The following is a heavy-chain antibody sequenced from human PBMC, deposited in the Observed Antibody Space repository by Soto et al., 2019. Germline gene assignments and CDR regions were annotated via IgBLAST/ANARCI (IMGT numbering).Heavy chain of an antibody. CDR3: ARDPKSYYDFWSGYHSYYYYGMDV. CDR1: GFTFSDYY. D-gene: IGHD3-3*01. CDR2: ISSSGSTI. J-gene: IGHJ6*02. V-gene: IGHV3-11*01. Sequence: LRLSCAASGFTFSDYYMSWIRQAPGKGLEWVSYISSSGSTIYYADSVKGRFTISRDNAKNSLYLQMNSLRAEDTAVYYCARDPKSYYDFWSGYHSYYYYGMDVWGQGTTVTVSS.